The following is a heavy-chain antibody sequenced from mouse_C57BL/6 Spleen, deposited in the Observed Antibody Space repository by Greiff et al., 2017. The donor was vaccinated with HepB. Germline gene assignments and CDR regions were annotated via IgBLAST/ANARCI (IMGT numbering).Heavy chain of an antibody. V-gene: IGHV5-6*01. CDR2: ISSGGSYT. D-gene: IGHD1-1*01. CDR1: GFTFSSYG. CDR3: ARPITSVVGAMGY. Sequence: EVQVVESGGDLVKPGGSLKLSCAASGFTFSSYGMSWVRQTPDKRLEWVATISSGGSYTYYPDSVKGRFPISKDNAKNTLYLQMSSLESEDTAMYYYARPITSVVGAMGYWGQGTSVTVAS. J-gene: IGHJ4*01.